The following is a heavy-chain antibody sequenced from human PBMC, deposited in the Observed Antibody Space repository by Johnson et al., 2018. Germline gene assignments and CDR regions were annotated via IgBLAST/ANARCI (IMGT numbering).Heavy chain of an antibody. Sequence: QVQLVQSGAEVKKXGASVKVSCKASGYTFTSYDINWVRQATGQGLEWMGWKNPISGNSGYAQKFQGRVTMTRNTSKSTVYMELRSLRSEDTAVYFFARFVPLSGMDVWGQGTTVTVSS. V-gene: IGHV1-8*01. D-gene: IGHD2-8*01. CDR1: GYTFTSYD. J-gene: IGHJ6*02. CDR2: KNPISGNS. CDR3: ARFVPLSGMDV.